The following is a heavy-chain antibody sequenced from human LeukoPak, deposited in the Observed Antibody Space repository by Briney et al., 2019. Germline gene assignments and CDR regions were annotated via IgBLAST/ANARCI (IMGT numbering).Heavy chain of an antibody. V-gene: IGHV1-2*02. Sequence: ASVKVSCKASGYTFTGYYMHWVRQAPGQGLEWMGWINPNSGGTNYAQKFQGRVTMTRDTSISTAYMELSRLRSDDTAVYYCASSTITIFGVAHDYWGQGTLVTVSS. CDR3: ASSTITIFGVAHDY. CDR1: GYTFTGYY. D-gene: IGHD3-3*01. CDR2: INPNSGGT. J-gene: IGHJ4*02.